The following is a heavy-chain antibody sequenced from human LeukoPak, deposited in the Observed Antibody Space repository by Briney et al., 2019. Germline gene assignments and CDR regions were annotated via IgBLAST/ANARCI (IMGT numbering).Heavy chain of an antibody. CDR3: ARVSVGRYYFDN. CDR1: GFIFSSYW. Sequence: GGSLRLSCAASGFIFSSYWMHWVRQAPGKGLVWVSRINPDGSTTSYADSVKGRFTISRDSAKNTLYLQMNSLRAEDTAVYYCARVSVGRYYFDNWGQGTPVTVS. CDR2: INPDGSTT. V-gene: IGHV3-74*01. J-gene: IGHJ4*02. D-gene: IGHD3-3*02.